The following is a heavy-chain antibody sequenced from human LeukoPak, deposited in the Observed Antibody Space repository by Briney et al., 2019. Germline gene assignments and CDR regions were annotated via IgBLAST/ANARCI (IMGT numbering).Heavy chain of an antibody. CDR2: INPNSGGT. V-gene: IGHV1-2*02. CDR1: GYTFTGYY. Sequence: GASVKLSCKASGYTFTGYYMHWVRQAPGQGLEWMGWINPNSGGTNYAQKFQGRVTMTRDTSISTAYLELSRLRSDDTAVYYCARARIVVVPAASPGGFDYWGQGTLVTVSS. CDR3: ARARIVVVPAASPGGFDY. D-gene: IGHD2-2*01. J-gene: IGHJ4*02.